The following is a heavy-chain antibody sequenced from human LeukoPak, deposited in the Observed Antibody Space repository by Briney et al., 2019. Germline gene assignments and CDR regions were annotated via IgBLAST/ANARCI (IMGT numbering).Heavy chain of an antibody. J-gene: IGHJ4*02. Sequence: SETLSLTCTVSGDSIRNFYWNWIRQSPGKGLEWIGYIYQSGNTNYNPSLKSRLTMSIDTTKNKFSLNLNSVTAADTAVYYCARGNYGSGSYYVVDFDYWGQGTLVTVSS. CDR3: ARGNYGSGSYYVVDFDY. D-gene: IGHD3-10*01. CDR1: GDSIRNFY. V-gene: IGHV4-59*01. CDR2: IYQSGNT.